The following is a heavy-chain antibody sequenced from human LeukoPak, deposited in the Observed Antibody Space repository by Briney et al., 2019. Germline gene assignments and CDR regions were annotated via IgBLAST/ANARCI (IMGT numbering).Heavy chain of an antibody. D-gene: IGHD2-2*03. V-gene: IGHV3-23*01. CDR2: LRGNGDT. J-gene: IGHJ4*02. CDR3: AKANWISSADAVF. Sequence: PGGSLRLSCAASGFSFSTYAMSWVREAPARGLEWVSSLRGNGDTFYADSVKGRFTVSRDDSRNTVYLQLNNLRVKDTAIYYCAKANWISSADAVFWGQGTVVTVSS. CDR1: GFSFSTYA.